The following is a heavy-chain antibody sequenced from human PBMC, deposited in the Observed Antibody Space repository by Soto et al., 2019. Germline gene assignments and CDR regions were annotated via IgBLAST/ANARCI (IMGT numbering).Heavy chain of an antibody. CDR2: ISGSGGST. J-gene: IGHJ5*02. CDR3: AKIPYYDYVWGSYRYTGFRT. Sequence: EVQLLESGGGLVQPGGSLRLSCAASGFTFSSYAMSWVRQAPGKGLEWVSAISGSGGSTYYADSVKGRFTISRDNSKNTLYLQMNSLRAEDTAVYYCAKIPYYDYVWGSYRYTGFRTWGKGTLVTVSS. CDR1: GFTFSSYA. D-gene: IGHD3-16*02. V-gene: IGHV3-23*01.